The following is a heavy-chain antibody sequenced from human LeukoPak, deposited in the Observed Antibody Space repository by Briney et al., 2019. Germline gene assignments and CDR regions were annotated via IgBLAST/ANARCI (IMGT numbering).Heavy chain of an antibody. D-gene: IGHD6-19*01. J-gene: IGHJ5*02. CDR2: IYTSGST. CDR1: GGSISSGSYY. CDR3: AREDLYSSGTPSP. V-gene: IGHV4-61*02. Sequence: SETLSLTCTVSGGSISSGSYYWSWIRQPAGKGLEWIGRIYTSGSTNYNPSPKSRVTISVDTSKNQFSLKLSSVTAADTAVYYCAREDLYSSGTPSPWGQGTLVTVSS.